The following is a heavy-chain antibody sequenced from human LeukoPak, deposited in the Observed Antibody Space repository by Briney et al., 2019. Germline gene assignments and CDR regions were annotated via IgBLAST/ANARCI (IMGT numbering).Heavy chain of an antibody. V-gene: IGHV1-46*01. CDR3: ARDNSIGGRGWWFDP. CDR1: GYTFTNYY. Sequence: ASVKVSCKASGYTFTNYYMHWVRQAPGQGLEWMGLINPSGGSTSYAEKFQGRVIMTRDMSTTTDYMELSSLRSEDTAVYYCARDNSIGGRGWWFDPWGQGTLVTVSS. CDR2: INPSGGST. J-gene: IGHJ5*02. D-gene: IGHD4-23*01.